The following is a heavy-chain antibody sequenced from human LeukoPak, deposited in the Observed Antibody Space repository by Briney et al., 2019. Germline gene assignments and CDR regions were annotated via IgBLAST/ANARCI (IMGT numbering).Heavy chain of an antibody. J-gene: IGHJ4*02. CDR1: GGTFSSYA. CDR2: ILPIFGTA. D-gene: IGHD3-10*01. CDR3: ARSLVDYGSGSYRSFDY. Sequence: SVKVSCKASGGTFSSYAISWVRQAPGQGLEWMGGILPIFGTANYAQKFQGRVTITADESTSTAYMELSSLRSEDTAVYYCARSLVDYGSGSYRSFDYWGQGTLVTVSS. V-gene: IGHV1-69*13.